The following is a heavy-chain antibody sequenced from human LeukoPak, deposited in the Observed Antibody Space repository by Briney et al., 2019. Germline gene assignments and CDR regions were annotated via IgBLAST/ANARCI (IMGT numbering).Heavy chain of an antibody. CDR3: AKGQVGFGDAFDI. D-gene: IGHD3-10*01. J-gene: IGHJ3*02. CDR1: GFTFSSYG. Sequence: GGSLRLSCAASGFTFSSYGMHWVRQAPGKGLERVAVISYDGSNKYYADSVKGRFTISRDNSKNTLYLQMNSPRAEDTAVYYCAKGQVGFGDAFDIWGQGTMVTVSS. CDR2: ISYDGSNK. V-gene: IGHV3-30*18.